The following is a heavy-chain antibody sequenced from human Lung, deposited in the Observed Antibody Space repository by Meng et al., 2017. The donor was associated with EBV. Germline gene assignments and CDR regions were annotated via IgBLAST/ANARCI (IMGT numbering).Heavy chain of an antibody. CDR2: IRSKANNYTT. Sequence: EGQLVESGGGLVQPGGSLKLSCAASGFPFSGSAMHWVRQASGKGLEWVGRIRSKANNYTTSFGASVEGRFTISRDDSNNTAYLQMNSLKTEDTAIYYCTSRSFWGQGTLVTVSS. CDR3: TSRSF. V-gene: IGHV3-73*02. CDR1: GFPFSGSA. J-gene: IGHJ4*02.